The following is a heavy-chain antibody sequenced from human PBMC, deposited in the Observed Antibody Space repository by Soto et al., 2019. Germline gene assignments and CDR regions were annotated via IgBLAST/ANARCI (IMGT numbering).Heavy chain of an antibody. J-gene: IGHJ5*02. Sequence: PGGSLRLSFAASGFSVSSNYVTWVRQAPGKGLKWVSVLYPAGRADYADSVKGLFTISTDNSKNTVFLHMNNLRADDTAVYFCARGLGRSYYDDQVHFHLVXWGQGTLVTVSX. CDR1: GFSVSSNY. CDR2: LYPAGRA. D-gene: IGHD3-16*01. V-gene: IGHV3-53*01. CDR3: ARGLGRSYYDDQVHFHLVX.